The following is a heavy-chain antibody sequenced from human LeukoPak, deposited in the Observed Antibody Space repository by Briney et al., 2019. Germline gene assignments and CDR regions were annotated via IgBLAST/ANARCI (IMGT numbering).Heavy chain of an antibody. CDR3: ARAEVVGATTSRRFDP. J-gene: IGHJ5*02. CDR1: GGSFSGYY. Sequence: PSETLSLTCAAYGGSFSGYYWSWIRQPPGKGLEWIGEINHSGSTNYNPSLKSRVTISVDTSKNQLSLKLSSVAAADTGGYYCARAEVVGATTSRRFDPWGQGTLVTVSS. CDR2: INHSGST. V-gene: IGHV4-34*01. D-gene: IGHD1-26*01.